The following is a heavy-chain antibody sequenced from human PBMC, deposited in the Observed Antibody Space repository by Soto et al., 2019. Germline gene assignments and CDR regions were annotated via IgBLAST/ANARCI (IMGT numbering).Heavy chain of an antibody. CDR3: ARDRQSEIVAMLASNGMDV. V-gene: IGHV4-30-4*01. CDR2: IYDSETT. Sequence: ASETLSLTCTVSGGSINSDDSYWSWLRQPPGRGLEWIGYIYDSETTYHNPSLKSRVTISVATSKNQFSLKLNSVTAADTAVYYCARDRQSEIVAMLASNGMDVWGQGTTVTVSS. D-gene: IGHD5-12*01. CDR1: GGSINSDDSY. J-gene: IGHJ6*02.